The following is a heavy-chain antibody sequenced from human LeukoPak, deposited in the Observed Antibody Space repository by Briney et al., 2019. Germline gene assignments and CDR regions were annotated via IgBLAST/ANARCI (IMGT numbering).Heavy chain of an antibody. CDR1: GFTFSSYG. V-gene: IGHV3-33*01. D-gene: IGHD7-27*01. Sequence: PGGSLRLYCAASGFTFSSYGMHWVRQAPGKGLEWVAVIWYDGSNKYYADSVKGRFTISRDNAKNSLYLEMNSLRDEDTAVYYCSREPGLDVWGQGTTVTVSS. CDR2: IWYDGSNK. CDR3: SREPGLDV. J-gene: IGHJ6*02.